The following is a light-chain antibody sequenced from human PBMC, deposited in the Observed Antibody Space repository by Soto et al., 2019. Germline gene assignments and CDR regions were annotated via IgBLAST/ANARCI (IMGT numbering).Light chain of an antibody. CDR3: ATWDDRLNAPM. Sequence: QSVLTQPPSASGTPGQRVTISCSGISSNIGSNSVNWYQQLPGTAPKLLMYSDSQRPSGVPDRFSGSKSGTSASLAISGLQSEDEADHYCATWDDRLNAPMFGVGTKVTV. CDR1: SSNIGSNS. J-gene: IGLJ3*02. CDR2: SDS. V-gene: IGLV1-44*01.